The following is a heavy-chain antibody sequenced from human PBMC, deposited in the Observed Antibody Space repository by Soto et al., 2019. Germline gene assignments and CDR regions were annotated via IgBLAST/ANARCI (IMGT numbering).Heavy chain of an antibody. D-gene: IGHD6-19*01. J-gene: IGHJ4*02. Sequence: QVELQESGPGLVKTSGALSLTCAVSGGSISSGHWWSWVRQPPGEGLEWIGEIFQSGTTNYNPSVESRLIISMDKSKNQFSLEVISVTAADTAVYFCARHIAVAGTRGFDYWGQGTLVTVSS. CDR1: GGSISSGHW. CDR3: ARHIAVAGTRGFDY. V-gene: IGHV4-4*02. CDR2: IFQSGTT.